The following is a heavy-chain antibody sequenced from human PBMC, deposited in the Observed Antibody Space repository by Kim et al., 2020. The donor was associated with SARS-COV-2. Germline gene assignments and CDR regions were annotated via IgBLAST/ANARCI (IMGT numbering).Heavy chain of an antibody. J-gene: IGHJ4*02. D-gene: IGHD5-12*01. Sequence: GGSLRLSCAASGFTFSSYGMHWVRQAPGKGLEWVAVISYDGSNKYYADSVKGRFTISRDNSKNTLYLQMNSLRAEDTAVYYCASSRDGYTYYFDYWGQGTLVTVSS. CDR3: ASSRDGYTYYFDY. CDR1: GFTFSSYG. V-gene: IGHV3-30*03. CDR2: ISYDGSNK.